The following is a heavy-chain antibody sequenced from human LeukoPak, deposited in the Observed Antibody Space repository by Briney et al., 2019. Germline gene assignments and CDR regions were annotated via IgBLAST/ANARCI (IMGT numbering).Heavy chain of an antibody. CDR1: GGTFSSYA. CDR3: ARDDYGDSKGWFDP. Sequence: RASVKVSCKASGGTFSSYAISWVRQAPGQGLEWMGGIIPIFGTANYAQKLQGRVTMTTDTSTSTAYMELRSLRSDDTAVYYCARDDYGDSKGWFDPWGQGTLVTVSS. D-gene: IGHD4-17*01. V-gene: IGHV1-69*05. J-gene: IGHJ5*02. CDR2: IIPIFGTA.